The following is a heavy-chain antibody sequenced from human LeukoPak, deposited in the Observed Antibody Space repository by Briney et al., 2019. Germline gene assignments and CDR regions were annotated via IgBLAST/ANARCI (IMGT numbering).Heavy chain of an antibody. D-gene: IGHD2-21*02. CDR1: GGSISSYY. CDR2: IYYSGST. V-gene: IGHV4-59*12. J-gene: IGHJ4*02. Sequence: KPSETLSLTCTVSGGSISSYYWSWIRQPPGKGLEWIGYIYYSGSTNYNPSLKSRVTISVDTSKNQFSLKLSSVTAADTAVYYCARFVVVTAKYYFDYWGQGTLVTVSS. CDR3: ARFVVVTAKYYFDY.